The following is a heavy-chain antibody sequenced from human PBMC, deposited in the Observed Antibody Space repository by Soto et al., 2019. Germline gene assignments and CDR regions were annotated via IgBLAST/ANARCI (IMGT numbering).Heavy chain of an antibody. CDR2: IWYDGSNK. D-gene: IGHD1-26*01. CDR3: ARARGSYSDDVEHEIVS. CDR1: GFTFSSYG. V-gene: IGHV3-33*01. J-gene: IGHJ5*02. Sequence: QVQLVESGGGVVQPGRSLRLSCAASGFTFSSYGMHWVRQAPGKGLEWVAVIWYDGSNKYYADSVKGRFTISRDNSKNPLYLQMHSLRAEDTAVYYCARARGSYSDDVEHEIVSWGQGPLVTVSS.